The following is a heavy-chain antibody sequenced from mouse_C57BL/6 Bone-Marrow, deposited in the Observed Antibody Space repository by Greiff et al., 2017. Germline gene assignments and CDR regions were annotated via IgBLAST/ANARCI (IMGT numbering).Heavy chain of an antibody. J-gene: IGHJ4*01. D-gene: IGHD5-5*01. CDR2: IDPETGGT. V-gene: IGHV1-15*01. CDR3: TREDYQDAMDY. CDR1: GYTFTDYE. Sequence: VQLQQSGAELVRPGASVTLSCKASGYTFTDYEMHWVKQTPVHGLEWIGAIDPETGGTAYNQKFKGKAILTADKSSSTAYMELRSLTSEDSAVYYCTREDYQDAMDYWGQGTSVTVSS.